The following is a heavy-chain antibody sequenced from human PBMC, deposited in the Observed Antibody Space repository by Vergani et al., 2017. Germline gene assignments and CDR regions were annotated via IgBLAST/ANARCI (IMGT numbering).Heavy chain of an antibody. V-gene: IGHV1-8*02. CDR1: GATFRSNT. CDR3: ARSTDYPDDYVSSDYFRRTLDV. J-gene: IGHJ6*03. Sequence: QVQLVQSGAEVKKPGSSVKVSCKASGATFRSNTISWVRQVPGQGLEWMGWMNPNSGTTGYAQKFQGRVTMTRNTSINTAYMELSRLSFEDAAVYYCARSTDYPDDYVSSDYFRRTLDVWGKGTTVTVS. D-gene: IGHD4/OR15-4a*01. CDR2: MNPNSGTT.